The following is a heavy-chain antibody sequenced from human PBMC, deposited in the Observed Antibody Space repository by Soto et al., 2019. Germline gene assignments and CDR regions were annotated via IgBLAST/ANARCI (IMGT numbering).Heavy chain of an antibody. CDR1: GGSISSYY. D-gene: IGHD3-22*01. CDR3: ARLGDYYDSSGSFLDY. J-gene: IGHJ4*02. Sequence: SETLSLTCTVSGGSISSYYWSWIRQPPGKGLEWIGYIYYSGSTNYNPSLKSRVTISVDTSKNQFSLKLSSVTAADTAVYYCARLGDYYDSSGSFLDYWGQGTLVTVSS. V-gene: IGHV4-59*08. CDR2: IYYSGST.